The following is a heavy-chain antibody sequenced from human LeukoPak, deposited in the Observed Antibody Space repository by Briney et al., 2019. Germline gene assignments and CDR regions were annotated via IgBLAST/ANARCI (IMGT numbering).Heavy chain of an antibody. CDR2: IKTDGSSP. Sequence: PSESLRLSCAASGCTFSTYFMHWVRQPPGKGLVWVSRIKTDGSSPNYADSVNGRFTISRDNAKNTLFLQMNSLRAEDTAVYYCVRDLDFKLDYWGQGILVTVSS. V-gene: IGHV3-74*01. CDR1: GCTFSTYF. CDR3: VRDLDFKLDY. J-gene: IGHJ4*02.